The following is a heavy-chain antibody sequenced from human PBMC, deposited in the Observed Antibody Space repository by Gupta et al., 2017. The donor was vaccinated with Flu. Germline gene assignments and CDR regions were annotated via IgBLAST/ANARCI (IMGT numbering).Heavy chain of an antibody. D-gene: IGHD3-9*01. J-gene: IGHJ6*02. CDR1: GCPFGAYW. V-gene: IGHV3-7*01. CDR3: ARGRKSLLTGSSYYHGLDV. CDR2: IRQDGSEK. Sequence: EVQLVESGGGLVQPGGALRLSCAASGCPFGAYWLSWVRQAPGKGLEWVANIRQDGSEKYYVDSVKGRFTISRDNAKNSLYLQMNSLGAEDTAVYYCARGRKSLLTGSSYYHGLDVWGQGTTVTVSS.